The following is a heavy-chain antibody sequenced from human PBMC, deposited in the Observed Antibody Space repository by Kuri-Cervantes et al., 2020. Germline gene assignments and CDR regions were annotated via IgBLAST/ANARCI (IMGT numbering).Heavy chain of an antibody. D-gene: IGHD4-23*01. Sequence: LSLTCAASGFTFSSYSMNWVRQAPGKGLEWVSYISSSSSTIYYADSVKGRFTISRDNAKNSLYLQMNSLRAEDTAVYYCARDPGTTVVIRDAFDIWGQGTMVTVSS. CDR1: GFTFSSYS. CDR2: ISSSSSTI. V-gene: IGHV3-48*01. J-gene: IGHJ3*02. CDR3: ARDPGTTVVIRDAFDI.